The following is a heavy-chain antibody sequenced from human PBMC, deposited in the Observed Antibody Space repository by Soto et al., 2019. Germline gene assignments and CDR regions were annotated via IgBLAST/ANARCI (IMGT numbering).Heavy chain of an antibody. J-gene: IGHJ3*02. CDR3: ARLWGPENCGIQAFDI. CDR1: GGSMTNYY. V-gene: IGHV4-59*01. D-gene: IGHD5-18*01. CDR2: IHHNGNT. Sequence: VQLQESGPGLVKPSETLSLTCTVSGGSMTNYYWTWTRQSPGEGLQWIGYIHHNGNTHYNPSLESRVTISADTSENRIFLKLTSVTAADTAVYYCARLWGPENCGIQAFDIWGQGTLETVSS.